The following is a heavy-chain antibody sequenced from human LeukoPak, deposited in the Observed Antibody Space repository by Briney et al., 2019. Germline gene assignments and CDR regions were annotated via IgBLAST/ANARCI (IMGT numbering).Heavy chain of an antibody. D-gene: IGHD1-26*01. Sequence: SETLSLTCTVSGGSISCGGYYWSWIRQPPGTGLEWIGYIYHSGSTYYNPSLKSRVTMSVDRSKNQFSLKLSSVTAADTAVYYCARGIVGADRYYYYMDVWGKGTTVTVSS. J-gene: IGHJ6*03. CDR3: ARGIVGADRYYYYMDV. V-gene: IGHV4-30-2*01. CDR2: IYHSGST. CDR1: GGSISCGGYY.